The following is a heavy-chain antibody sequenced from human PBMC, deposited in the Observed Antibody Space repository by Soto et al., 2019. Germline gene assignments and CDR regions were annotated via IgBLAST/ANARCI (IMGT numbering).Heavy chain of an antibody. V-gene: IGHV4-59*01. CDR2: IYYSGST. CDR1: GGSISSYY. J-gene: IGHJ4*02. Sequence: SETLSLTCTVSGGSISSYYWSWIRQPPGKGLEWIGYIYYSGSTNYNPSLKSRVTISVDTSKNQFSLKLSSVTAADTAVYYCARDRGYYDSSGYYPFDYWGQGTLVTVS. CDR3: ARDRGYYDSSGYYPFDY. D-gene: IGHD3-22*01.